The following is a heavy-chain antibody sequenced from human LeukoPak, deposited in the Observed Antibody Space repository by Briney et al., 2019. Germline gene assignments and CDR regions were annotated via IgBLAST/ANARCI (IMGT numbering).Heavy chain of an antibody. CDR1: GGSITSTNW. CDR3: SRESGAFCPFGY. Sequence: SGTLSLTCGVSGGSITSTNWWSWVRQSPGQGLEWIGEITLTGQTNYNPSLSGRVTMLLDESSNHLSLHLTSVTAADTATYYCSRESGAFCPFGYWGQGTLVIVPS. V-gene: IGHV4-4*02. J-gene: IGHJ4*02. CDR2: ITLTGQT. D-gene: IGHD1-26*01.